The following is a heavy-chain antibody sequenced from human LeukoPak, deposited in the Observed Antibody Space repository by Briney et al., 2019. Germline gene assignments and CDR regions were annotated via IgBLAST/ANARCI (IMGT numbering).Heavy chain of an antibody. CDR1: GGTFSSYA. J-gene: IGHJ4*02. CDR3: ARVGARGVIVPLFDY. Sequence: GASVKVSCKASGGTFSSYAISWVRQAPGQGLEWMGGIIPIFGTANYAQKFQGRVTITADESTNTAYMELSSLRSEDTAVYYCARVGARGVIVPLFDYWGQGTLVTVSS. D-gene: IGHD3-16*02. CDR2: IIPIFGTA. V-gene: IGHV1-69*13.